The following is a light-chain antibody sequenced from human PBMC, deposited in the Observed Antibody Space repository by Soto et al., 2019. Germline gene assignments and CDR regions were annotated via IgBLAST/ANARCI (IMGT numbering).Light chain of an antibody. CDR3: NSYTSSGTYV. CDR2: DVS. V-gene: IGLV2-14*03. CDR1: SSDVGLYNY. J-gene: IGLJ1*01. Sequence: QSVLTPPASVSGSPGQSVPISCTGTSSDVGLYNYVSWYRHLPGKAPELIIYDVSNRPSGVSNRFSGSKSANTASLTISGLQAEDEADYYCNSYTSSGTYVFGTGTKLTVL.